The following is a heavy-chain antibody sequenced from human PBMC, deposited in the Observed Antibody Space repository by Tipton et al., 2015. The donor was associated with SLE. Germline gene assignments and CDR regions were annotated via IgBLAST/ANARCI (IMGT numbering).Heavy chain of an antibody. Sequence: TLSLTCTVSGDSINNHYWSWIRQPPGKGLEWIGYINYSGTTNYNPPLKSRVTISIDTSKNQFSLKLRSVTAADTAVYYCARLPNDAFDIWGQGTMVPVSS. CDR3: ARLPNDAFDI. J-gene: IGHJ3*02. CDR1: GDSINNHY. CDR2: INYSGTT. V-gene: IGHV4-59*11.